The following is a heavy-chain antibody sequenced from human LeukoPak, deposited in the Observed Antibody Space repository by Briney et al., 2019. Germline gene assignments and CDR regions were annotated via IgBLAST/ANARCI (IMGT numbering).Heavy chain of an antibody. V-gene: IGHV1-46*01. CDR2: INPSGGST. Sequence: GASVTVSCKASGYTFTSYYMHWVRQAPGQGLEWMGIINPSGGSTSYAQKFQGRVTMTRDTSTSTVYMELSSLRSEDTAVYYCARDRYCSSTSCGGEFDPWGQGTLVTVSS. J-gene: IGHJ5*02. D-gene: IGHD2-2*01. CDR3: ARDRYCSSTSCGGEFDP. CDR1: GYTFTSYY.